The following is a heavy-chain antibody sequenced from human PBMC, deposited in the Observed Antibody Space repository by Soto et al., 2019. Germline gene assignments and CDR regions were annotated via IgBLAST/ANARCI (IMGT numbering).Heavy chain of an antibody. CDR3: AKAVAGTSAVDY. D-gene: IGHD6-19*01. Sequence: QVQLVESGGGVVQPGRSLRLSCAASGFTFSSYGMHWVRQAPGKGLEWVAVIWYDGSNKYYADSVKGRFTISRDNSKNTLYLEMNSLRAEDTAVYCCAKAVAGTSAVDYWGQGTLVTVSS. CDR2: IWYDGSNK. J-gene: IGHJ4*02. CDR1: GFTFSSYG. V-gene: IGHV3-33*06.